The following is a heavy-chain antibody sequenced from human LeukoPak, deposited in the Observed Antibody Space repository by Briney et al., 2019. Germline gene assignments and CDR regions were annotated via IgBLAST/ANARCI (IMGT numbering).Heavy chain of an antibody. J-gene: IGHJ4*02. CDR2: INPNSGGT. Sequence: GASVKVSCKASGYTFTSYYMHWVRQAPGQGLEWMGWINPNSGGTNYAQKFQGRVTMTRNTSISTAYMELSSLRSEDTAVYYCARGRELRDDSSGYYLIDYWGQGTLVTVSS. CDR1: GYTFTSYY. D-gene: IGHD3-22*01. V-gene: IGHV1-2*02. CDR3: ARGRELRDDSSGYYLIDY.